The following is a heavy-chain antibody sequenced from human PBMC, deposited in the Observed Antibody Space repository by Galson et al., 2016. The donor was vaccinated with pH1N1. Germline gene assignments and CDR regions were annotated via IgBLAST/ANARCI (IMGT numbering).Heavy chain of an antibody. CDR1: GYTLTSYD. J-gene: IGHJ2*01. CDR2: MNPNNGNA. CDR3: ARGPVYWYFDL. V-gene: IGHV1-8*01. Sequence: SVKVSCEASGYTLTSYDINWVRQATGQGLEWMGWMNPNNGNADYAPKFQGRVTLTRNASINTAYMELSSLTSEDTAVYYCARGPVYWYFDLWGRGTPVIVSS.